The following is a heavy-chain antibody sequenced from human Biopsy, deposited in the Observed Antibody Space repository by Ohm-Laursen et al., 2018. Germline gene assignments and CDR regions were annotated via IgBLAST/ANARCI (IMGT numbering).Heavy chain of an antibody. V-gene: IGHV3-23*01. D-gene: IGHD2-21*02. J-gene: IGHJ4*02. CDR2: TFESGDTT. CDR3: AEGDWIYYFDY. CDR1: GFTFSRYG. Sequence: SLRLSCAASGFTFSRYGMSWVRQAPGKGLEWVSVTFESGDTTHYGDSVKGRFTISRDNSKNTLYLQMNSLRAEDTAVYYCAEGDWIYYFDYWGQGTLVTVSS.